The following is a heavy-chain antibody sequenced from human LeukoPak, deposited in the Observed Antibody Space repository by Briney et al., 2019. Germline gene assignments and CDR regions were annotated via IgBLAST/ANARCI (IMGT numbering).Heavy chain of an antibody. J-gene: IGHJ3*02. CDR1: GGSFSGYY. Sequence: PSETLSLTCAVYGGSFSGYYWSWIRQPPGKGLEWIGEINHSGSTKSNPSLKSRVTTSLDTSKKHYSLKLSSVTAADTAVYYCARGFNSYCSGGSCYVPGAFDIWGQGTMVTVSS. D-gene: IGHD2-15*01. CDR2: INHSGST. CDR3: ARGFNSYCSGGSCYVPGAFDI. V-gene: IGHV4-34*01.